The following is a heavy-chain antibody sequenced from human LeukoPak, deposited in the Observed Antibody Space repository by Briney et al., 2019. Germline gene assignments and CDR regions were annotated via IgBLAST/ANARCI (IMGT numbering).Heavy chain of an antibody. V-gene: IGHV3-74*01. CDR3: ARFAAGGSYYYYMDV. Sequence: PGGSLRLSCAASGFTFSSYAMSWVRQAPGKGLVWVSRINIDGSSGSYADSVEGRFTISRDNAKNSLYLQMNSLRADDTAVYYCARFAAGGSYYYYMDVWGKGTTVTVSS. CDR2: INIDGSSG. CDR1: GFTFSSYA. D-gene: IGHD6-25*01. J-gene: IGHJ6*03.